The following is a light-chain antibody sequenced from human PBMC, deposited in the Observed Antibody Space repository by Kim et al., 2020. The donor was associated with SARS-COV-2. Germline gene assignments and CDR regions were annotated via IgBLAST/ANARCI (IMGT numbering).Light chain of an antibody. CDR3: QKYNSAPWT. CDR1: QGVSNS. V-gene: IGKV1-27*01. J-gene: IGKJ1*01. CDR2: GAS. Sequence: ASVGDTVTITCRASQGVSNSLAWDRQKPGKVPMLLIYGASTLRSGVPSRFRGSGSGTDFTLTISSLQPEDAATYYCQKYNSAPWTFGQGTKVDIK.